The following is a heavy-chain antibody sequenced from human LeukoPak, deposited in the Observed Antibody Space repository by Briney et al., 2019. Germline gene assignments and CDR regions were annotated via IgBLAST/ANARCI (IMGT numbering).Heavy chain of an antibody. V-gene: IGHV3-30-3*01. D-gene: IGHD2-2*01. CDR1: GFTFSSYA. CDR2: ISYDGSNK. J-gene: IGHJ6*03. Sequence: QTGGSLRLSCAASGFTFSSYAMHWVRQAPGKGLEWVAVISYDGSNKYYADSVKGRFTISRDNSKNTLYVQMNSLRAEDTAIYYCARGLLGVVEPADKLKYSYYMDVWGKGTPVTVAS. CDR3: ARGLLGVVEPADKLKYSYYMDV.